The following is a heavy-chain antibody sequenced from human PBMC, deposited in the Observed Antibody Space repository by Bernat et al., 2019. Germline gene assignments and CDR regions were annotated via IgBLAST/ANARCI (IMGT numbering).Heavy chain of an antibody. V-gene: IGHV4-30-4*01. CDR2: IYYSGST. D-gene: IGHD3-22*01. J-gene: IGHJ4*02. CDR3: ARDRTNYYDSSGAETDY. CDR1: GGSISSGDYY. Sequence: QVQLQESGPALVKPSQTLSLTCTVSGGSISSGDYYWSWIRQPPGKGLEWIGYIYYSGSTYYNPSLKSRVTISVDTSKNQFSLKLSSVTAADTAVYYCARDRTNYYDSSGAETDYWGQGTLVTVSS.